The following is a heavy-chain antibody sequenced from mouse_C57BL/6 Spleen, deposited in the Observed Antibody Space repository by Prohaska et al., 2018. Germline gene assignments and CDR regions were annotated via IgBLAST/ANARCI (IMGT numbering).Heavy chain of an antibody. CDR1: GIDFSRYW. D-gene: IGHD1-1*01. CDR3: ASPSCDWYFDV. Sequence: EVKLLQSGGGLVQPGGSLKLSCAASGIDFSRYWMSWVRRAPGKGLEWIGEINPDSSTINYAPSLKDKFIISRDNAKNSLYLQMSKVRSEATALCYCASPSCDWYFDVWGTVTTVTVSS. CDR2: INPDSSTI. V-gene: IGHV4-1*01. J-gene: IGHJ1*03.